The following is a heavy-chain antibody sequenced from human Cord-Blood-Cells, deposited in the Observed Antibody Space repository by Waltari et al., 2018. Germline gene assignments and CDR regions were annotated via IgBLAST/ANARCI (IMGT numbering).Heavy chain of an antibody. V-gene: IGHV4-39*01. CDR1: GGSLSSSSYY. J-gene: IGHJ5*02. CDR3: ARQVWYGSGSYYNWFDP. CDR2: IYYSGST. Sequence: QLQLQESGPGLVKPSETLSLTCTVSGGSLSSSSYYWGWIRQPPGKGLEWIGSIYYSGSTYYNPSLKSLVTRSVDTSKNQFSLKLSSVTAADTAVYYCARQVWYGSGSYYNWFDPWGQGTLVTVSS. D-gene: IGHD3-10*01.